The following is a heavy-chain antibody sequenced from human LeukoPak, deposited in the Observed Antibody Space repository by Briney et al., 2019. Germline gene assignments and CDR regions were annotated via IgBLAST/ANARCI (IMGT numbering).Heavy chain of an antibody. V-gene: IGHV1-46*01. D-gene: IGHD2-2*02. CDR1: GYTFTSYY. CDR3: ARAEQPAAIFVY. J-gene: IGHJ4*02. CDR2: INPSGGST. Sequence: GASVKVSCKASGYTFTSYYMHWVRQAPGQGLEWMGIINPSGGSTSYARKFQGRVTMTRDTSTSTVYMELSSLRSEDTAVYYCARAEQPAAIFVYWGQGTLVTVSS.